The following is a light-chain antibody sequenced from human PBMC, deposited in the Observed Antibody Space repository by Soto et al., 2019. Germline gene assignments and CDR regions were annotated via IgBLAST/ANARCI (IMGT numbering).Light chain of an antibody. CDR1: QSVRSN. Sequence: EIVLTQSPAILSVSPGERATLSCRASQSVRSNLAWYQQKPGQAHRLLIYGASTRATGIPARFSGRGSGTEFTLTISSLQSEDFAVYYCQQYNNWPRTFGQGTKVDIK. V-gene: IGKV3-15*01. CDR2: GAS. CDR3: QQYNNWPRT. J-gene: IGKJ1*01.